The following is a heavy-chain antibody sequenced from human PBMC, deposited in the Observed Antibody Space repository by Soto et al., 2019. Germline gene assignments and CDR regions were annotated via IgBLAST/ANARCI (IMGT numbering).Heavy chain of an antibody. Sequence: PGGSLRLSCAASGFNFSSYAMSWVRQAPGKGLEWVSAISGSGGSTYYADSVKGRFTISRDNSWNTLYLQMDSLRAEDTAVYYCAKGWDIVLVPAAEPIDYWGQGTLVTVSS. CDR1: GFNFSSYA. CDR3: AKGWDIVLVPAAEPIDY. CDR2: ISGSGGST. V-gene: IGHV3-23*01. D-gene: IGHD2-2*01. J-gene: IGHJ4*02.